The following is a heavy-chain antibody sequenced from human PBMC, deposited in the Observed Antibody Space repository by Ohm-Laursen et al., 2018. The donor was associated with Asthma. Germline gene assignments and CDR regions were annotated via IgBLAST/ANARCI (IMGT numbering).Heavy chain of an antibody. D-gene: IGHD4-17*01. J-gene: IGHJ4*02. CDR1: GLTFSSYW. V-gene: IGHV3-7*01. Sequence: SLRLSCSASGLTFSSYWMTWVRQAPGKGPEWVAHIKEDGSEESYLASVKGRFTISRDNAKNSLYLQMNSLRAEDTAVYYCARDLYGEHYFDYWGQGTLVTVSS. CDR3: ARDLYGEHYFDY. CDR2: IKEDGSEE.